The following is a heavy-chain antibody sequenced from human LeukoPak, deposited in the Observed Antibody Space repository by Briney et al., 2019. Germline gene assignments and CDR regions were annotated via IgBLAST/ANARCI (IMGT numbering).Heavy chain of an antibody. Sequence: PGGSLRLSCAASGFTFSSYGMHWVRQAPGKGLEWVAVISFDGSNKYYADSVKGRFTISRDNSKNTLYLQMNSLRAEDTAVYYCAKSLWGSGSYHYFDYWGQGTLVTASS. D-gene: IGHD3-10*01. CDR2: ISFDGSNK. CDR3: AKSLWGSGSYHYFDY. V-gene: IGHV3-30*18. J-gene: IGHJ4*02. CDR1: GFTFSSYG.